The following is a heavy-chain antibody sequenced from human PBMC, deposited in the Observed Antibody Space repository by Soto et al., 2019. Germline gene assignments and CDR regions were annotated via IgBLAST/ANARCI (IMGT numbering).Heavy chain of an antibody. CDR3: ARGENCSDGICYSEYFQR. J-gene: IGHJ1*01. Sequence: ASVKVSCKASGYIFTAYSMHWVRQAPGQGLEWMGVVNPSGGSTNYAQKFQGRITMTRDTSTSTVYMDLSSLTSEDTAVYYCARGENCSDGICYSEYFQRWGQGTLVTVSS. D-gene: IGHD2-15*01. V-gene: IGHV1-46*01. CDR1: GYIFTAYS. CDR2: VNPSGGST.